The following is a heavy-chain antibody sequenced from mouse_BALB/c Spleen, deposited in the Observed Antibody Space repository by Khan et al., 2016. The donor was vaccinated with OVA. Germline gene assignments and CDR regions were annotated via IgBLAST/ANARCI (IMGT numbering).Heavy chain of an antibody. Sequence: QVQLKQSGPELVKPGASVKMSCKASGYSFTDYIISWVKRRTGQGLQWIGEIYPGSGSIYSNEKFKGKATLTAAKSSNTAYLQLSSLPSEDSVDYCGAGGDYGSSYPGFVYWGQGTLVTVSA. CDR1: GYSFTDYI. CDR3: AGGDYGSSYPGFVY. D-gene: IGHD1-1*01. V-gene: IGHV1-77*01. J-gene: IGHJ3*01. CDR2: IYPGSGSI.